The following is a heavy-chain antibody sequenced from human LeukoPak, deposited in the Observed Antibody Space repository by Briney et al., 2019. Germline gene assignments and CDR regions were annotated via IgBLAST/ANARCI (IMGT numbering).Heavy chain of an antibody. V-gene: IGHV4-34*01. CDR2: INDSGNT. CDR3: ARVGEKYGDFGYFDK. Sequence: SETLSLTCAVYGGSFSGYYWSWIRQPPGKELEWIGEINDSGNTNYSPSLKSRVSISVDTSKKQFSLRLSSVTAADTAMYFCARVGEKYGDFGYFDKWGQGTLVIVSS. J-gene: IGHJ4*02. D-gene: IGHD4-17*01. CDR1: GGSFSGYY.